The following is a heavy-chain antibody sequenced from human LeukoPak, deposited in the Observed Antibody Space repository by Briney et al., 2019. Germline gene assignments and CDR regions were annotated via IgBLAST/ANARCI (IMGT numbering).Heavy chain of an antibody. CDR3: ARGFDYGDGFDY. CDR1: GFSLSNHY. J-gene: IGHJ4*02. D-gene: IGHD4-17*01. V-gene: IGHV3-72*01. CDR2: TRNRADSYTT. Sequence: GGSLRLSCAASGFSLSNHYMDWVRQAPGKGLEWVGRTRNRADSYTTEYAASVRGRFIISRDDPKNSLFLQMNSLKTEDTAVYFCARGFDYGDGFDYWGQGTLVTVSS.